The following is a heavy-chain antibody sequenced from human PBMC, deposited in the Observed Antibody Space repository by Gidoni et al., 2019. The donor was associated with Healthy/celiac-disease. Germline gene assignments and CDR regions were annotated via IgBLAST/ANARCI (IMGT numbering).Heavy chain of an antibody. J-gene: IGHJ3*02. CDR1: GFTVSSNY. CDR2: IYIGGST. V-gene: IGHV3-66*01. Sequence: EVLPVESGGGLVQPGGSLRLSRAASGFTVSSNYMSWVRQAPGKGLEWVSVIYIGGSTYYADSVKGRFTISRDNSKNTLYLQMNSLRAEDTAVYYCAIAVAFSAAFDIWGQGTMVTVSS. D-gene: IGHD6-19*01. CDR3: AIAVAFSAAFDI.